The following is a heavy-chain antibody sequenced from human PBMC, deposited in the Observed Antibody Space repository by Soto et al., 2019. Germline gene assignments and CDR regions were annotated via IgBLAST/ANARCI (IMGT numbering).Heavy chain of an antibody. D-gene: IGHD1-26*01. CDR1: VFTFSSYG. J-gene: IGHJ4*02. V-gene: IGHV3-30*18. CDR3: AKDLGSYSYCFDF. Sequence: GGSLRLSCAASVFTFSSYGMHWVRQAPGKGLEWLAVISYDGSNKXXAESVECRXTISRYNSENTXYLEMXSVRAEDTTXYYCAKDLGSYSYCFDFWGQGTQVTVSX. CDR2: ISYDGSNK.